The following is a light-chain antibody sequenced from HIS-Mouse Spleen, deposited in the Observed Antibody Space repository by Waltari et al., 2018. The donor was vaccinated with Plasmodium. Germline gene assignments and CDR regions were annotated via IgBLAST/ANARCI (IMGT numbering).Light chain of an antibody. V-gene: IGLV3-10*01. J-gene: IGLJ3*02. CDR2: EDS. CDR3: YSTDSSSNHRV. CDR1: ALPKNY. Sequence: SYELTQPPSVSVSPGQTARITCSGDALPKNYAYWYQQKSGQAPVLVIDEDSKRPSGIRDRFSGSSSGTRATLTISGAQVEDEADYYCYSTDSSSNHRVFGGGTKLTVL.